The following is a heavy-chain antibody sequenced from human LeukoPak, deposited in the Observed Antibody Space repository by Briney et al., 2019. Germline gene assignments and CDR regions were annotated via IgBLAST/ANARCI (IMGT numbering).Heavy chain of an antibody. J-gene: IGHJ1*01. Sequence: GGSLRLSCAASGFTFSSYSMNWVRQAPGKGLEWVSAISGSGGSTYYADSVKGRFTISRDNSENTLYLQVNSLRPEDTAVYYCVQAISLGGGWGQGTLVTVSS. CDR3: VQAISLGGG. CDR2: ISGSGGST. D-gene: IGHD3-10*01. V-gene: IGHV3-23*01. CDR1: GFTFSSYS.